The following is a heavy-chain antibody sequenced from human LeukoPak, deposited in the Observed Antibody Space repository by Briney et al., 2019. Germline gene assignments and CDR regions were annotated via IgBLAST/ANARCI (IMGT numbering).Heavy chain of an antibody. CDR3: AREGAYCSGGSCFDY. CDR2: IIPIFGTA. CDR1: GGTFSSYA. J-gene: IGHJ4*02. Sequence: SVKVSCKASGGTFSSYAISWVRRAPGQGLEWMGGIIPIFGTANYAQKFQGRVTITADESTSTAYMELSSLRSEDTAVYYCAREGAYCSGGSCFDYWGQGTLVTVSS. D-gene: IGHD2-15*01. V-gene: IGHV1-69*13.